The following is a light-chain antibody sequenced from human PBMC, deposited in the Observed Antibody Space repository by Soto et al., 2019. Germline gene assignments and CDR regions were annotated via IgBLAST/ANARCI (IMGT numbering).Light chain of an antibody. CDR1: QSVSSSY. V-gene: IGKV3-20*01. J-gene: IGKJ4*01. CDR2: GAS. CDR3: HQYVSSPPGLT. Sequence: EIVLTQSPGTLSLSPGERATLSCRASQSVSSSYLAWYQQKPGQAPRLLIYGASSRATGIPDRFSGSGSGIDFTLTISRLEPEDFAVYYCHQYVSSPPGLTFGGGTKVEIK.